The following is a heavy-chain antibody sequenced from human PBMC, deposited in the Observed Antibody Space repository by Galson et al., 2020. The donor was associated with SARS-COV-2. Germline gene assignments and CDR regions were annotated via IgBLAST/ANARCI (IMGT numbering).Heavy chain of an antibody. D-gene: IGHD1-26*01. Sequence: ASETLSLTCTVSGGSVSSTGYYWSWIRQPPGRGLEWIGYIYYGSSSYYNPSLNSRVTISVDTSKNQISLNLSSVTAADTAVYYCARLKGVGATVEIHGFDVWGQGTMVTVSS. CDR3: ARLKGVGATVEIHGFDV. J-gene: IGHJ3*01. CDR2: IYYGSSS. V-gene: IGHV4-61*08. CDR1: GGSVSSTGYY.